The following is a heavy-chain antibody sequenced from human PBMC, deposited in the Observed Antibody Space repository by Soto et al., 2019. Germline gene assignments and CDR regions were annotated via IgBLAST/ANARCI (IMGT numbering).Heavy chain of an antibody. CDR3: ARDHGSSGWTFDY. CDR2: IYYSGST. V-gene: IGHV4-30-4*01. Sequence: SETLSLTWTVSGGSISSGGYYGSWIRQPPGKGLEWIGYIYYSGSTYYNPSLKSRVTISVDTSKNQFSLKLSSVTAADTAVYYCARDHGSSGWTFDYWGQGTLVTVSS. CDR1: GGSISSGGYY. D-gene: IGHD6-19*01. J-gene: IGHJ4*02.